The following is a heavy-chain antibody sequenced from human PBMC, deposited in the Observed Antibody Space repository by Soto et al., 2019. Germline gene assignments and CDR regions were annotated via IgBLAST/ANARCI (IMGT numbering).Heavy chain of an antibody. CDR3: VRGGYMHACDI. V-gene: IGHV3-74*01. J-gene: IGHJ3*02. CDR2: MNNDGSYT. Sequence: EVQLVESGGGLVQPGGSLRLSCAASGFTFSSYWMYWVRQAPGKGLEWVSHMNNDGSYTIYAESVKGRFTFSRDNAKNTLDLQMNSLRAEDTAVYYCVRGGYMHACDIWGQGTMVTVSS. CDR1: GFTFSSYW. D-gene: IGHD6-13*01.